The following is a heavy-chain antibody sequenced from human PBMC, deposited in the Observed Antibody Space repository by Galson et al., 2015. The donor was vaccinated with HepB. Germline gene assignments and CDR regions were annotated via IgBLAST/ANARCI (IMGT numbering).Heavy chain of an antibody. J-gene: IGHJ4*02. CDR1: DYIFTSYG. V-gene: IGHV1-18*04. D-gene: IGHD6-19*01. CDR2: ISVYNGNT. CDR3: ARTWGADPNSGWYPPVY. Sequence: SVKVSCKASDYIFTSYGISWVRQAPGQGLEWMGWISVYNGNTNYAQKLQGRVTMTTDTSTSTAYMELRSLTSDDTAVYYCARTWGADPNSGWYPPVYWGQGTLVTVSS.